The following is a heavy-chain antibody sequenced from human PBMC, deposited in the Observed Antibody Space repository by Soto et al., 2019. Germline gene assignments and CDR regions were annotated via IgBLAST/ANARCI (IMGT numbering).Heavy chain of an antibody. J-gene: IGHJ6*02. Sequence: GGSLRLSCAASGFTFSSYSMNWVRQAPGKGLEWVSSISSSSSYIYYADSVKGRFTISRDNAKNSLYLQMNSLRAEDTAVYYCASPYSSSPGRYYYYGMDVWGQGTTVTV. CDR2: ISSSSSYI. D-gene: IGHD6-6*01. CDR3: ASPYSSSPGRYYYYGMDV. CDR1: GFTFSSYS. V-gene: IGHV3-21*01.